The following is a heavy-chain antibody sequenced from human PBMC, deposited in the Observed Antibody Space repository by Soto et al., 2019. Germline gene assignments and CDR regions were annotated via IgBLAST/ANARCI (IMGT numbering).Heavy chain of an antibody. Sequence: GGSLRLSCAASGFTFSSYAMSWVRQAPGKGLAWVSGISVSGGSTYYADSVKGRFTISRDNSKNTLYLQMNSLRAEDTAVYYCVNNTRYDPPDYWGQGTLVTVSS. J-gene: IGHJ4*02. V-gene: IGHV3-23*01. D-gene: IGHD3-16*01. CDR3: VNNTRYDPPDY. CDR1: GFTFSSYA. CDR2: ISVSGGST.